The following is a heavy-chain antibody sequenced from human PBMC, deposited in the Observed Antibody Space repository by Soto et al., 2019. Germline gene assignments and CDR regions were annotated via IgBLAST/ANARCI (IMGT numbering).Heavy chain of an antibody. J-gene: IGHJ4*02. V-gene: IGHV1-18*01. D-gene: IGHD3-9*01. Sequence: ASVKVSCKASGGTFSSYAISWVRQAPGQGLEWMGWISAYNGNTNYAQKLQGRVTMTTDTSTSTAYMELRSLRSDDTAVYYCARAGSGVLRYFDWPPDYWGQGTLVTVSS. CDR2: ISAYNGNT. CDR1: GGTFSSYA. CDR3: ARAGSGVLRYFDWPPDY.